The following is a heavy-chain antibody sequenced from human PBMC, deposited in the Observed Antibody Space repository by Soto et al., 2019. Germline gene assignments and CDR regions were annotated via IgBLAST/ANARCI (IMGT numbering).Heavy chain of an antibody. CDR2: IIPIFGTA. Sequence: QVQLVQSGAEVKKPGSSVKVSCKASGGTFSSYAISWVRQAPGQGLEWMGGIIPIFGTANYAQKIQGRVTITADESTSTAYMELSSLRSDDTAVYYCARSSSYDSSGYNPRFGFWGQGTLVTVSS. D-gene: IGHD3-22*01. CDR1: GGTFSSYA. J-gene: IGHJ4*02. CDR3: ARSSSYDSSGYNPRFGF. V-gene: IGHV1-69*12.